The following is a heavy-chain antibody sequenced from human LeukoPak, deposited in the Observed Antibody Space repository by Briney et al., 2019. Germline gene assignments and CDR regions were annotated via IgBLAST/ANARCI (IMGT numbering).Heavy chain of an antibody. CDR1: GGSFSGYY. D-gene: IGHD6-13*01. V-gene: IGHV4-34*01. CDR2: INHSGST. CDR3: AREAIAAAALIDY. J-gene: IGHJ4*02. Sequence: SETLSLTCAVYGGSFSGYYWSWIRQPPGKGLEWIGEINHSGSTNYNPSLKSRVTISVDTSKNQFSLKLSSVTAADTAVYYCAREAIAAAALIDYWGQGTLVTVSS.